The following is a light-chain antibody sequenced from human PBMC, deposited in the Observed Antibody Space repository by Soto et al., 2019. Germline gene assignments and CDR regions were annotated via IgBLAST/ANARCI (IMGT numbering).Light chain of an antibody. CDR2: QVS. CDR3: IQCSHLPRT. V-gene: IGKV2-24*01. Sequence: VLTQTPLSSPVTLGQPASISCRSSQSLVYSDGNTYLSWLQQRPGQPPRLLIYQVSNRYSGVTDIFSGSGAATDSTLKSSRVEAEDVGVYSCIQCSHLPRTFGEGTKVEIK. CDR1: QSLVYSDGNTY. J-gene: IGKJ1*01.